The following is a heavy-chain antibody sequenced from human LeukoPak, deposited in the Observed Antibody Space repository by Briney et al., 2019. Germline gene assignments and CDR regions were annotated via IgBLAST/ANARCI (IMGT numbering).Heavy chain of an antibody. J-gene: IGHJ4*02. CDR2: MNTNSGNT. Sequence: ASGKPSSKPSVYPFTTYDINWVRQATGPGLEWMGWMNTNSGNTVYAPTFQARVTMTKSTATNTAYMELSSLRSDDTAVYYCTRGATEWSSGWYRTFDYWGQGTLVTVSS. CDR3: TRGATEWSSGWYRTFDY. CDR1: VYPFTTYD. V-gene: IGHV1-8*01. D-gene: IGHD6-13*01.